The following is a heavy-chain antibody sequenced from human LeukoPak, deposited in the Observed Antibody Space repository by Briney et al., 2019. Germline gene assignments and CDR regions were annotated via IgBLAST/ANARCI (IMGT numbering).Heavy chain of an antibody. Sequence: GGSLRLSCAASGFTFSSYWMSWVRQAPGKGLEWVANIKQDGSEKYYVDSVKGRFTISRDNAKNSLYLQVNSLRAEDTAVYYCARERPRRYFDYWGQGTLVTVSS. CDR2: IKQDGSEK. V-gene: IGHV3-7*01. CDR1: GFTFSSYW. CDR3: ARERPRRYFDY. J-gene: IGHJ4*02.